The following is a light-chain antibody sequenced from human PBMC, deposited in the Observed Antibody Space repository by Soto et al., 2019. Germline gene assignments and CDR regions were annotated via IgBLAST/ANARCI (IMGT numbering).Light chain of an antibody. V-gene: IGLV2-14*01. CDR3: ASLTTTNFV. J-gene: IGLJ1*01. Sequence: QSVLTQPASVSGSPGQSITISCTGTRSDVGAYNLVSWYQHLPDKAPKLIISEVTNRPSGVSDRFSGSKSGNTASLTISGLQAEDEANYYCASLTTTNFVFGSGTKVTVL. CDR2: EVT. CDR1: RSDVGAYNL.